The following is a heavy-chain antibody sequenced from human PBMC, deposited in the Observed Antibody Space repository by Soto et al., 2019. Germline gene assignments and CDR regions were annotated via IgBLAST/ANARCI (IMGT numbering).Heavy chain of an antibody. V-gene: IGHV1-69*01. CDR1: GGTFSSYA. D-gene: IGHD3-10*01. CDR3: ARDLEAMGRETAVGLDA. CDR2: IVPVLGAA. J-gene: IGHJ6*02. Sequence: QVDLVQSGTEVKKPGSSVTVSCKASGGTFSSYAINWVRQAPGQGLEWLGGIVPVLGAATYSPGFQGRVTITADESTRTIYMQFSGLRSEDTAVYYCARDLEAMGRETAVGLDAWGQGTAVTVSS.